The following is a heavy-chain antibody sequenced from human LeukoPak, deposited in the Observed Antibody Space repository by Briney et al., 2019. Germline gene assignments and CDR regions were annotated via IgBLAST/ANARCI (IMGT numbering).Heavy chain of an antibody. CDR2: ISSSATST. CDR3: ARSFYDFLNGPYEEGFDM. V-gene: IGHV3-11*01. J-gene: IGHJ3*02. CDR1: GFTFSSYA. Sequence: GGSLRLSCAASGFTFSSYAMTWIRQAPGKGLEWVSYISSSATSTDYAESVKGRFTVSRDNAKNLLYLQMNSLRAVDTAVYYCARSFYDFLNGPYEEGFDMWGQGTMVTVSS. D-gene: IGHD3-3*01.